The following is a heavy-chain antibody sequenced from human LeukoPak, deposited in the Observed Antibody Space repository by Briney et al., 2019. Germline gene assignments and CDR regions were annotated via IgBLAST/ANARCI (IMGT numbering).Heavy chain of an antibody. CDR2: INHSGST. Sequence: SETLSLTCAVYGGSFSGYYWSWIRQPPGKGLEWIGEINHSGSTNYNPSLKSRVTISVDTSKNQFSLKLNSVTAADTAVYYCARGGWRYHLHWGQGTLVTVSS. J-gene: IGHJ4*02. CDR1: GGSFSGYY. V-gene: IGHV4-34*01. D-gene: IGHD2-2*01. CDR3: ARGGWRYHLH.